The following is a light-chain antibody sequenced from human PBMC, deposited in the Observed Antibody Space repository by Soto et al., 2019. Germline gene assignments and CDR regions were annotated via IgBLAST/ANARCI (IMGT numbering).Light chain of an antibody. CDR2: GAS. CDR3: QQYGTSPFT. V-gene: IGKV3-20*01. CDR1: ERISSNF. Sequence: VLTQSPGTLSSSPGERATLSCRASERISSNFLAWYQQRPGQAPRLLIYGASTRASGIPDRFSGSGSGTDFALTISRLEPEDFAVYYCQQYGTSPFTFGPGTTVEIK. J-gene: IGKJ3*01.